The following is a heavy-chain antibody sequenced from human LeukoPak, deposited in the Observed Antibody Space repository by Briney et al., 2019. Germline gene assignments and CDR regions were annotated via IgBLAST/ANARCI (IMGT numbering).Heavy chain of an antibody. Sequence: GGSLRLSCAASGFTFSSYWMHWVRQAPGKGLVWVSRINSDGSSTSYADSVKGRFTISRDNTKNTLYLQMNSLRAEDTAVYYCARDRYSSGWQGFDWGQGTLVTVSS. V-gene: IGHV3-74*01. CDR3: ARDRYSSGWQGFD. J-gene: IGHJ4*02. CDR1: GFTFSSYW. CDR2: INSDGSST. D-gene: IGHD6-19*01.